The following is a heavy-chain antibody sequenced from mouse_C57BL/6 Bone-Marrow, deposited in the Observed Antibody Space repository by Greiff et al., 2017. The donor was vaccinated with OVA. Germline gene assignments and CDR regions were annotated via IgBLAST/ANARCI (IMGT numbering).Heavy chain of an antibody. J-gene: IGHJ2*01. CDR2: IWGVGST. D-gene: IGHD1-1*01. Sequence: VHLVESGPGLVAPSQSLSITCTVSGFSLTSYGVDWVRQSPGKGLEWLGVIWGVGSTNYNSALKSRLSISKDNSKSQVFLKMNSLQTDDTAMYYCARHYGSSFNYFDYWGQGTTLTVSS. V-gene: IGHV2-6*01. CDR3: ARHYGSSFNYFDY. CDR1: GFSLTSYG.